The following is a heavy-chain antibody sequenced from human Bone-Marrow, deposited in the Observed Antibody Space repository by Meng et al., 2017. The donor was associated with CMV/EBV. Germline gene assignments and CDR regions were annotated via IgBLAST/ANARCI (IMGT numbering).Heavy chain of an antibody. J-gene: IGHJ1*01. CDR3: ARSTYGGFFQH. V-gene: IGHV4-34*01. CDR2: INHSGST. CDR1: GGAVSNDY. D-gene: IGHD3-10*01. Sequence: LTGAGYGGAVSNDYWNWIRQSPGKGREWRGEINHSGSTNYNPSLKSRVTISVDTSKKQFSLMLTAMTAADTAVFFCARSTYGGFFQHWGQGTLVTVSS.